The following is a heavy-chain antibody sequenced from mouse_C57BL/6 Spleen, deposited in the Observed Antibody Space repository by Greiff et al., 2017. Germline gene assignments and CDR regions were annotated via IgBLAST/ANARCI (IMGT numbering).Heavy chain of an antibody. V-gene: IGHV1-54*01. Sequence: VQLQQSGAELVRPGTSVKVSCKASGYAFTNYLIEWVKQRPGQGLEWIGVINPGSGGTNYNEKFKGKATLTADKSSSTAYMQLSSLTSEDSAVYFCARRGDGLDYWGQGTTLTVSS. CDR1: GYAFTNYL. CDR3: ARRGDGLDY. D-gene: IGHD2-3*01. CDR2: INPGSGGT. J-gene: IGHJ2*01.